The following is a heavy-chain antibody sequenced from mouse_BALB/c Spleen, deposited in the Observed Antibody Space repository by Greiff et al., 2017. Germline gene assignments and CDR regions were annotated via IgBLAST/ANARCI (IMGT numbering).Heavy chain of an antibody. J-gene: IGHJ4*01. CDR2: INPSTGYT. Sequence: QVQLQQSGAELAKPGASVKMSCKASGYTFTSYWMHWVKQRPGQGLEWIGYINPSTGYTEYNQKFKDKATLTADKSSSTAYMQLSSLTSEDSAVYYCARRWGYYGAMDYWGQGTSVTVSS. V-gene: IGHV1-7*01. CDR3: ARRWGYYGAMDY. D-gene: IGHD1-1*01. CDR1: GYTFTSYW.